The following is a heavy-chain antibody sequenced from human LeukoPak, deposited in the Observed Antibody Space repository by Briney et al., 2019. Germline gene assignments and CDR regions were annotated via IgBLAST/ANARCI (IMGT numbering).Heavy chain of an antibody. D-gene: IGHD2-15*01. CDR2: INRDGSST. Sequence: PGGSLRLSCAASGFTVSGNWMHWVRKAPRKGLVWVSRINRDGSSTSNADSVKGRFTTSRDNAKNTLYLQMNSLRAEDTAVYYCARRDNYDYWGQGTLVNVSS. J-gene: IGHJ4*02. CDR3: ARRDNYDY. V-gene: IGHV3-74*01. CDR1: GFTVSGNW.